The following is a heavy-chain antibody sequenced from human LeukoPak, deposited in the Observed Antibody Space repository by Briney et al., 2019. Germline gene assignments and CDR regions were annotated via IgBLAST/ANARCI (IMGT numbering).Heavy chain of an antibody. CDR3: ASTPRRGGSLNY. J-gene: IGHJ4*02. V-gene: IGHV4-4*02. D-gene: IGHD1-26*01. CDR2: IYHSGST. CDR1: GGSISSSKW. Sequence: PSGTLSLTCAVSGGSISSSKWWSWVRQPPGKGLEWIGEIYHSGSTNYNPSLKSRVTISVDTSKNQFSLKLSSVTAADTAVYYCASTPRRGGSLNYWGQGTLVTVSS.